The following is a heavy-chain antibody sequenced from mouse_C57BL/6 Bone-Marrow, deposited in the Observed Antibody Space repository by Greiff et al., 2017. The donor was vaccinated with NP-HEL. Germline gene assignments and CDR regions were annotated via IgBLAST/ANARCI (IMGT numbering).Heavy chain of an antibody. CDR1: GYSITSGYY. CDR2: ISYDGSN. CDR3: ARRAYGLYYFDY. Sequence: QLQESGPGLVKPSQSLSLTCSVTGYSITSGYYWNWIRQFPGNKLEWMGYISYDGSNNYNPSLKNRISITRDTSKNQFFLKLNSVTTEDTATYYCARRAYGLYYFDYWGQGTTLTVSS. V-gene: IGHV3-6*01. D-gene: IGHD2-2*01. J-gene: IGHJ2*01.